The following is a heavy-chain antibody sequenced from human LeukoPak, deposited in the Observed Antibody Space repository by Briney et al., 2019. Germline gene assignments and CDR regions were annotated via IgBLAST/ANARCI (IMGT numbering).Heavy chain of an antibody. CDR3: GRESMTAAGTDY. V-gene: IGHV3-30*02. J-gene: IGHJ4*02. CDR2: IRYDGTNK. Sequence: GGSLRLSCAASGFIFSSYGMHWVRQAPGKGLEWVAFIRYDGTNKYYADSVKGRFTISRDNSKNTLYLQMNSLRAEDTAVYYCGRESMTAAGTDYWGQGTLVTVSS. D-gene: IGHD6-13*01. CDR1: GFIFSSYG.